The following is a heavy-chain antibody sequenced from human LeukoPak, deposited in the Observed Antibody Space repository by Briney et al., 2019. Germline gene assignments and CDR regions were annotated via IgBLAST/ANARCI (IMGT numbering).Heavy chain of an antibody. Sequence: GESLKISCKGSGYSFTSYWIGWVRQMHGKGLEWMGIIYPGDSDTRYSPSFQGQVTISADKSISTAYLQWSSLKASDTDMYYCARLVHYDSSVRGDYFDYWGQGTLVTVSS. CDR3: ARLVHYDSSVRGDYFDY. V-gene: IGHV5-51*01. J-gene: IGHJ4*02. CDR1: GYSFTSYW. D-gene: IGHD3-22*01. CDR2: IYPGDSDT.